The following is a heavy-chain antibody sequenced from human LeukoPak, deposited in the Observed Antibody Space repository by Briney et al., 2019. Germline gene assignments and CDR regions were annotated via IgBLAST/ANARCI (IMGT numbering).Heavy chain of an antibody. Sequence: GGSLRLSCAASGFTFSSYGMSWVRQAPGKGLEWVSAISGSGGSTYYADSVKGRFTISRDNSKNTLYLQMNSLRAEDTAVYYCAKDYLISRTTPWYFDYWGQGTLVTVSS. CDR1: GFTFSSYG. J-gene: IGHJ4*02. CDR3: AKDYLISRTTPWYFDY. CDR2: ISGSGGST. D-gene: IGHD1-1*01. V-gene: IGHV3-23*01.